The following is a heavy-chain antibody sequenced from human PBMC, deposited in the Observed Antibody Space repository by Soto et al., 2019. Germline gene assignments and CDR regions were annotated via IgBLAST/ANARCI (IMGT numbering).Heavy chain of an antibody. V-gene: IGHV4-31*03. CDR3: ARLAVAGIGYFDY. CDR2: IYYSGST. Sequence: PSETLSLTCTVSGGSISSGGYYWSWIRQHPGKGLEWIGYIYYSGSTYYNPSLKSRVTISVDTSKNQFSLKLGSVTAADTAVYYCARLAVAGIGYFDYWGQGTLVTSPQ. D-gene: IGHD6-19*01. J-gene: IGHJ4*02. CDR1: GGSISSGGYY.